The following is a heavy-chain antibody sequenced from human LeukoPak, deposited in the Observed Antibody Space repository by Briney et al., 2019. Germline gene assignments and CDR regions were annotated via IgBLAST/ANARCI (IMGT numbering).Heavy chain of an antibody. CDR1: GFTFSSYG. V-gene: IGHV3-30*02. CDR2: IRYDGSNK. Sequence: GGSLRLSCAASGFTFSSYGMHWVRQAPGKGLQWVAFIRYDGSNKYYADSVKGRFTISRDNSKNTLYLQMSSLRAEDTAVYYCAGDSLSPPQGDSWGQGTLVTVSS. CDR3: AGDSLSPPQGDS. D-gene: IGHD2/OR15-2a*01. J-gene: IGHJ4*02.